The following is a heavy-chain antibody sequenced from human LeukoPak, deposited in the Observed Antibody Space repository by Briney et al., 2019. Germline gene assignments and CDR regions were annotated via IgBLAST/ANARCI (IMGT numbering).Heavy chain of an antibody. CDR3: VKGASASRATYYYDNNWFAP. J-gene: IGHJ5*02. D-gene: IGHD3-22*01. V-gene: IGHV3-64D*06. Sequence: PGGSLRLSCSASGFPFSSYAMHWARQAPGKGLEYVSAISSNGRTTYYADSVKGRFTISRDNSKNTLYLQMSSLRAEDTAVYYCVKGASASRATYYYDNNWFAPWGQGTLVTVSS. CDR2: ISSNGRTT. CDR1: GFPFSSYA.